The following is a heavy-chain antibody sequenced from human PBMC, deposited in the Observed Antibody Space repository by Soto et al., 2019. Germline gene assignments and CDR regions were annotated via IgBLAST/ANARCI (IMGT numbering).Heavy chain of an antibody. J-gene: IGHJ4*02. D-gene: IGHD5-18*01. V-gene: IGHV3-33*01. CDR1: GFTFSSYG. CDR2: IWYDGSNK. CDR3: AREEGIQLCLNYFDY. Sequence: QVQLVESGGGVVQPGRSLRLSCAASGFTFSSYGMHWVRQAPGKGLEWVAVIWYDGSNKYYADSVKGRFTISRDNSKNTLYLQMNRMRAEDTAVDYCAREEGIQLCLNYFDYWGQGTLVNVSS.